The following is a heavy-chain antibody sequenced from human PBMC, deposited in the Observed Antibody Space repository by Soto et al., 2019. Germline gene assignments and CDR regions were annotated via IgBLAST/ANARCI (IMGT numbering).Heavy chain of an antibody. CDR2: IYYSGST. CDR3: ARGGNYYGSGWRFVPFDP. Sequence: SATLSLTCTVSGGSISSGDYYWSWIRQPPGKGLEWIGYIYYSGSTYYSPSLKSRVTISVDTSKNQFSLKLSSVTAADTAVYYCARGGNYYGSGWRFVPFDPWGQGTLVTVSS. D-gene: IGHD3-10*01. J-gene: IGHJ5*02. V-gene: IGHV4-30-4*01. CDR1: GGSISSGDYY.